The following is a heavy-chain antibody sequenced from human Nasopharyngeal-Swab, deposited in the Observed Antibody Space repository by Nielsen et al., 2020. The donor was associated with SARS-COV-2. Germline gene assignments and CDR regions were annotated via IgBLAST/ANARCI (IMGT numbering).Heavy chain of an antibody. CDR1: GYTFTSYD. CDR2: MNPNSGNT. J-gene: IGHJ4*02. Sequence: ASVKVSCKASGYTFTSYDINWVRQATGQGLEWMGWMNPNSGNTGYAQKFQGRVTMTRNTSISTAYMELSSLRSEDTAVYYCARVYNVRSGSYYRYWGQRTLVTVSS. CDR3: ARVYNVRSGSYYRY. D-gene: IGHD3-10*01. V-gene: IGHV1-8*01.